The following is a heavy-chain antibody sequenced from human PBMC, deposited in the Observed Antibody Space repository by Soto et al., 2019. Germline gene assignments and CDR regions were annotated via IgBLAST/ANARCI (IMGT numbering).Heavy chain of an antibody. CDR2: IWYDGSNK. CDR3: AEDQPPATTVTNDIYYYGMDV. CDR1: GFTFSSYG. Sequence: GGSLRLSCAASGFTFSSYGMHWVRQAPGKGLEWVAVIWYDGSNKYYADSVKGRFTISRDNSKNTLYLQMNSLRAEDTAVYYCAEDQPPATTVTNDIYYYGMDVWGQGTTVTVSS. J-gene: IGHJ6*02. V-gene: IGHV3-33*06. D-gene: IGHD4-17*01.